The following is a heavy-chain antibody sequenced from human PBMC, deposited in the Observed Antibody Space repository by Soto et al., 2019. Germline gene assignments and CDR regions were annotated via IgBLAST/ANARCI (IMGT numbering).Heavy chain of an antibody. D-gene: IGHD2-2*01. CDR3: ARSYCASTSCYSPFDY. CDR2: ISGGGDST. CDR1: GFTFSSYP. J-gene: IGHJ4*02. Sequence: EVQLLESGGGLVQPGGSLRLSCAASGFTFSSYPMSWVRQAPGKGLEWVSGISGGGDSTYYAGRFTISRENSKNTLYLQMNSLRAEDTAVYYCARSYCASTSCYSPFDYWGQGTLVTVSS. V-gene: IGHV3-23*01.